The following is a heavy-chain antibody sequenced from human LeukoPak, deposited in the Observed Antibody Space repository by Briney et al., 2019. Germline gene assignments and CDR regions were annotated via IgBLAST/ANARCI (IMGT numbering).Heavy chain of an antibody. CDR2: ISSSGSAI. Sequence: GGSLRLSCAASGFTFSSYEMNWVRQAPGKVLGWVSYISSSGSAIYYEDSVKGRFTISRDNAKNSLYLQMNSLRAEDTAVYYCAARSGRIQLVSDYWGQGTLVTVSS. CDR1: GFTFSSYE. J-gene: IGHJ4*02. D-gene: IGHD5-18*01. V-gene: IGHV3-48*03. CDR3: AARSGRIQLVSDY.